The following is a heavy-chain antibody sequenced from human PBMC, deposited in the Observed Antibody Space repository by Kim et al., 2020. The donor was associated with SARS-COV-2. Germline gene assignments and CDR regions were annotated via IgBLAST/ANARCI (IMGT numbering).Heavy chain of an antibody. CDR3: ARADYGGNSV. CDR1: GYTFTSFD. CDR2: MNPHSGNT. D-gene: IGHD4-17*01. J-gene: IGHJ3*01. V-gene: IGHV1-8*01. Sequence: ASVKVSCKASGYTFTSFDINWVRQAAGQGLEWMGWMNPHSGNTGYAQKFKGRVTMTRDTSINTAYMEVSSLRSEDTAVYYCARADYGGNSVWGQGTMVTV.